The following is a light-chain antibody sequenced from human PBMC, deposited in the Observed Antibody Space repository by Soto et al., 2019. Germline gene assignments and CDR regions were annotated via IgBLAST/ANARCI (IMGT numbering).Light chain of an antibody. CDR1: SSDVGAYNY. J-gene: IGLJ1*01. CDR2: DVN. V-gene: IGLV2-14*01. Sequence: QSALTQPASVSGSPGQSITISCTGTSSDVGAYNYVSWYQHHPDKAPKLIIYDVNNRPSGVSKRFSGSKSGNTASLTISGLQAEDEADYYCSSFAGSSTFEVVGTGTKLTVL. CDR3: SSFAGSSTFEV.